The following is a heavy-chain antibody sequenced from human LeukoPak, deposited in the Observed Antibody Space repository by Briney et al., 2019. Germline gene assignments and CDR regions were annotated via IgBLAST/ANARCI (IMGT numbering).Heavy chain of an antibody. V-gene: IGHV3-30*04. CDR1: GVTFSSYV. Sequence: PGGSLRHSCAASGVTFSSYVKHWVRQAPGKGLEWVAIISYDGSNEYYADSVKGRFTISRDNSKNTLYLQMNSLRAADTAVYYCARGPTNGQAFDYWGQGTLVSVSS. D-gene: IGHD2-8*01. CDR2: ISYDGSNE. J-gene: IGHJ4*02. CDR3: ARGPTNGQAFDY.